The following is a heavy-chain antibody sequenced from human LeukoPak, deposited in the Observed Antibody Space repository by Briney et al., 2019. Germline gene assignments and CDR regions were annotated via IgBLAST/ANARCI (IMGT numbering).Heavy chain of an antibody. Sequence: SETLSLTCTVSGGSISSGDYYWSWIRQPPGKGLEWIGYIYYSGSPYYNPSLKSRVTISVDTSKNQFSLKLSSVTAADTAVYYCARTYYYGSGSYIWFDPWGQGTLVTVSS. CDR2: IYYSGSP. V-gene: IGHV4-30-4*01. CDR1: GGSISSGDYY. D-gene: IGHD3-10*01. J-gene: IGHJ5*02. CDR3: ARTYYYGSGSYIWFDP.